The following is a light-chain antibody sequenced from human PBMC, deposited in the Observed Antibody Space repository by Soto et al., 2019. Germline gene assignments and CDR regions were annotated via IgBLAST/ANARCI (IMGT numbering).Light chain of an antibody. Sequence: DAVMTQSPLSLPVTVGQPASISCRSSRSLVYSDGNTYLSWLQQRPGQSPRRLIYRVSSRDSGVPDRFSGSGSGTDFTLKINRVEAEDVGTYYCMQGTHWPRTFGKGTK. CDR3: MQGTHWPRT. V-gene: IGKV2-30*01. J-gene: IGKJ2*01. CDR2: RVS. CDR1: RSLVYSDGNTY.